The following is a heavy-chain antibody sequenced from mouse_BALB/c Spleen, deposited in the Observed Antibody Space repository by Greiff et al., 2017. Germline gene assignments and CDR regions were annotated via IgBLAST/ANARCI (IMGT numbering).Heavy chain of an antibody. CDR2: IYPGSGNT. CDR1: GYTFTDYY. J-gene: IGHJ3*01. CDR3: ARGSPTWFAY. V-gene: IGHV1-77*01. Sequence: QVQLQQSGAELARPGASVKLSCKASGYTFTDYYINWVKQRTGQGLEWIGEIYPGSGNTYYNEKFKGKATLTADKSSSTAYMQLSSLTSEDSAVYFCARGSPTWFAYWGQGTLVTVSA.